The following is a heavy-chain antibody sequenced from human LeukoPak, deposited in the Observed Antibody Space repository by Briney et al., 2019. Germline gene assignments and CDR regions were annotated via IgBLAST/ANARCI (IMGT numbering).Heavy chain of an antibody. Sequence: PSGTLSLTCTVSGGSISSSSYYWGWIRQPPGKGLEWIGSIYYSGSTYYNPSLKSRVTISVDTSKNQFSLKLSSVTAADTAVYYCARNSGRWVAATHFDYWGQGTLVTVSS. CDR2: IYYSGST. D-gene: IGHD2-15*01. CDR1: GGSISSSSYY. V-gene: IGHV4-39*01. J-gene: IGHJ4*02. CDR3: ARNSGRWVAATHFDY.